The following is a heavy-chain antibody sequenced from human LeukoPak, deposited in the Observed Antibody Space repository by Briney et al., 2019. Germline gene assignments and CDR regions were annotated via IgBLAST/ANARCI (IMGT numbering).Heavy chain of an antibody. CDR1: GFSLSTSGVG. Sequence: SGPTLVKPTQTLTLTCTFSGFSLSTSGVGVGWIRQPPGKALEWLALIYWNDDKRYSPSLKSRLTITKDTSKNQVVLTMTNMDPVDTATYYCAHSFLLLWFVDYPQSGCFDYWGQGTLVTVSS. CDR3: AHSFLLLWFVDYPQSGCFDY. D-gene: IGHD3-10*01. J-gene: IGHJ4*02. CDR2: IYWNDDK. V-gene: IGHV2-5*01.